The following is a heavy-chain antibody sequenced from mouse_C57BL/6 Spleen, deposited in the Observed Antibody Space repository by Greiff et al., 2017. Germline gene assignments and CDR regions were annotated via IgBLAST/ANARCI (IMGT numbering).Heavy chain of an antibody. CDR2: IYPGDGVT. CDR3: ARIGGQRSRYAMDY. CDR1: GYAFSSYW. D-gene: IGHD3-3*01. Sequence: QVQLQQSGAELVKPGASVKISCKASGYAFSSYWMNWVKQRPGKGLEWIGQIYPGDGVTNYNGKFKGKATLTADKSSSTAYMQLSSLTSEYSAVYFCARIGGQRSRYAMDYWGQGTSVTVSS. V-gene: IGHV1-80*01. J-gene: IGHJ4*01.